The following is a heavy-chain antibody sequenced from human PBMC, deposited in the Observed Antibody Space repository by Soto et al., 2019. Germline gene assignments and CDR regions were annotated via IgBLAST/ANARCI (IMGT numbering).Heavy chain of an antibody. D-gene: IGHD2-15*01. Sequence: GGSLRLSCAASGFTFSSYWMHWVRQAPGKGLVWVSRINSDGSSTSYADSVKGRFTISRDNAKNTLYLQMNSLRAEDTAVYYCARDRGVRYCSGGSCYYYYYGMDVWGQGTTVTVSS. V-gene: IGHV3-74*01. CDR1: GFTFSSYW. CDR2: INSDGSST. CDR3: ARDRGVRYCSGGSCYYYYYGMDV. J-gene: IGHJ6*02.